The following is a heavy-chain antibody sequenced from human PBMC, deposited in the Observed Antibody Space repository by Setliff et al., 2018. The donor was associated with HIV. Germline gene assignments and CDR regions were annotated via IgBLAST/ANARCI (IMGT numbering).Heavy chain of an antibody. CDR1: GYTFTSHA. CDR2: VNIGNGNT. V-gene: IGHV1-3*04. J-gene: IGHJ6*02. CDR3: ARGDAIVIGSVYDMDV. Sequence: ASVKVSCKASGYTFTSHAMHWVRQAPGQKLHWVGWVNIGNGNTKYSQKFEGRVTITRDTSASTAYMELSSLRAEDTSVYYCARGDAIVIGSVYDMDVWGQGTPVTVSS. D-gene: IGHD3-22*01.